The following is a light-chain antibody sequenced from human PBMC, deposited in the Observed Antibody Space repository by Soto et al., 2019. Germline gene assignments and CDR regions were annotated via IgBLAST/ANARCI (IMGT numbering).Light chain of an antibody. CDR2: DVS. CDR1: SSDVGGYNY. J-gene: IGLJ2*01. V-gene: IGLV2-14*01. Sequence: QSALTQPASESGSPGQSITISCTGTSSDVGGYNYVSWYQQHPGKAPKLMIYDVSNRPSGVSNRFSGSKSGNTASLTISGLQAEDEADYYCSSYTSSSTFVVFGGGTKLTFL. CDR3: SSYTSSSTFVV.